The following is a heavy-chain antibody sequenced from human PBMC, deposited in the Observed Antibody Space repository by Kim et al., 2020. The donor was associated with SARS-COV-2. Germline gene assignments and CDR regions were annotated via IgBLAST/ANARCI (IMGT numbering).Heavy chain of an antibody. CDR3: VKGDQGKVYYGFAPDP. CDR1: GFSFSSYA. J-gene: IGHJ5*02. CDR2: ISDNGNTT. D-gene: IGHD3-10*01. Sequence: GGSLRLSCSASGFSFSSYAMHWVRRAPGKGLEYVSAISDNGNTTYYADSVQGRFTISRDNSKNTLYFQMNSLRPGDTAVYYCVKGDQGKVYYGFAPDPWGQGTLVTVSS. V-gene: IGHV3-64*05.